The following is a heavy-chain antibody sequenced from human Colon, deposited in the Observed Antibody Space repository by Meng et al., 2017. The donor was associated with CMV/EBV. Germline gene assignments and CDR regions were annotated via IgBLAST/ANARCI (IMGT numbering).Heavy chain of an antibody. D-gene: IGHD3-16*01. Sequence: SETLSLTCSVSGYFISHDYYWGWIRQPSEKGLEWIGSIHHTERTYYNPSLKSRATISVDTSKNQFYLKLSSVTAADTAVYYCARVSYDVNYFDYWGQGTLVTVSS. CDR3: ARVSYDVNYFDY. CDR2: IHHTERT. CDR1: GYFISHDYY. V-gene: IGHV4-38-2*02. J-gene: IGHJ4*02.